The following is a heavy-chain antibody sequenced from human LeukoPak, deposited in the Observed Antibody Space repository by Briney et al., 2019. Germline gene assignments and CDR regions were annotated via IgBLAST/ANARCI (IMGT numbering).Heavy chain of an antibody. CDR1: GFPFSEFA. CDR2: LSYDGSNP. CDR3: AINGGGDSGYGNFDY. D-gene: IGHD5-12*01. J-gene: IGHJ4*02. Sequence: GGSLRLSCTASGFPFSEFAMHWVRQAPGKGLEWVAVLSYDGSNPYYQDSVRGRFTIYRDNSKNTVYLQMNSLRAEDTALYYCAINGGGDSGYGNFDYWGQGPWSPSPQ. V-gene: IGHV3-30*04.